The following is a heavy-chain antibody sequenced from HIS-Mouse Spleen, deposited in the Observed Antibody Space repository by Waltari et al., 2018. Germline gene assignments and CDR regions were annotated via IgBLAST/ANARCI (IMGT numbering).Heavy chain of an antibody. V-gene: IGHV4-34*01. CDR3: ARMGPASGSYGDY. CDR1: GGSFSGYY. D-gene: IGHD1-26*01. J-gene: IGHJ4*02. CDR2: INHSEST. Sequence: QVQLQQWGAGLLKPSETLSLTCAVYGGSFSGYYWSWIRQPPGKGLEWIGEINHSESTNYTPSLKSRVTISVDTSKNQFSLKLSSVTAADTAVYYCARMGPASGSYGDYWGQGTLVTVSS.